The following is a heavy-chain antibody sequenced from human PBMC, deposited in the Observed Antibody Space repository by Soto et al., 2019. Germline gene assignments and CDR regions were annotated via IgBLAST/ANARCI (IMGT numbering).Heavy chain of an antibody. V-gene: IGHV1-8*01. CDR3: SSLSSMDV. Sequence: ASVKVSCKASGYTFTSHDIHWLRQASGQGLEWMGSINPYSGNTAYAPKFQDRIAMTRDTSITTAYMELNSLSAGDTAVYFCSSLSSMDVWGQGTTVTVSS. CDR1: GYTFTSHD. CDR2: INPYSGNT. J-gene: IGHJ6*02. D-gene: IGHD6-6*01.